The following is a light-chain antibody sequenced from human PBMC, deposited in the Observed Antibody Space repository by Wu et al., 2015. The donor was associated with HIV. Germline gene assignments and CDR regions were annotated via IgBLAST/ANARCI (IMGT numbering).Light chain of an antibody. CDR3: QQYSSSPIT. V-gene: IGKV3D-15*01. CDR2: ETS. CDR1: ESVGGD. Sequence: EVVMTQSPATLSVSPGERATLACRASESVGGDVAWYQQKPGQPPRLLIHETSNRAADIPDRFSGTGSGTDFTLTISRLDPEDFAVYFCQQYSSSPITFGPGTRLEIK. J-gene: IGKJ5*01.